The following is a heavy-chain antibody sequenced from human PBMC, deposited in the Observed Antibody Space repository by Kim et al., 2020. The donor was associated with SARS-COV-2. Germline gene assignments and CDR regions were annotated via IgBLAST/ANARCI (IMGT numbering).Heavy chain of an antibody. CDR2: IYTSGRT. CDR3: ASALGH. CDR1: GDSLSSDY. J-gene: IGHJ4*02. D-gene: IGHD3-16*02. Sequence: SETLSLTCTVSGDSLSSDYWSWNRQPAGKGLEWIGRIYTSGRTNYNPSLQSRVTMSVDMSKNQFSLKLSSATAADTAAYYCASALGHWGQGTLVTVSS. V-gene: IGHV4-4*07.